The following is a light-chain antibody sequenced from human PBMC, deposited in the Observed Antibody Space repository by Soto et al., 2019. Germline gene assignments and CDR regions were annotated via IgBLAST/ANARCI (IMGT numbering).Light chain of an antibody. CDR2: AAS. CDR3: LPHNVYPRT. V-gene: IGKV1-17*01. J-gene: IGKJ1*01. Sequence: ESPMSQSPAPLSAAVGDRVAIGCRASQGIRNDLGWYQQKPGKAPQRLIYAASSLQPGVPSRFSGSGSGTEITLTLSRLQPEDFATYYGLPHNVYPRTFHQGTKVDIK. CDR1: QGIRND.